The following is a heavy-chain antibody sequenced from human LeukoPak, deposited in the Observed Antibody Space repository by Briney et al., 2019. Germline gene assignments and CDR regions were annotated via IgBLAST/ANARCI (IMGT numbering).Heavy chain of an antibody. CDR1: GYTFTNYA. CDR2: INTNTGNP. J-gene: IGHJ5*01. V-gene: IGHV7-4-1*02. CDR3: ARDRDWFDS. Sequence: ASVKVSCKASGYTFTNYAIDWVRQAPGQELEWVGWINTNTGNPTYAQAFTGRFVISLDTSVNTAYLQISSLKAEDTAVYYCARDRDWFDSWGQGTLVTVSS.